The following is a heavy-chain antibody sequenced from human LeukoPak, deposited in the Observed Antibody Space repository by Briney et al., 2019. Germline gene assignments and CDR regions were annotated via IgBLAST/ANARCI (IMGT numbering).Heavy chain of an antibody. V-gene: IGHV3-30*04. CDR3: ARVPHRTMVRGAAYYFDY. CDR2: ISYDGSNK. J-gene: IGHJ4*02. Sequence: PGGSLRLSCAASGFTFSSYAMHWVRQAPGKGLEWVAVISYDGSNKYYADSVKGRFTISRDSSKNTLYLQMNSLRAEDTAVYYCARVPHRTMVRGAAYYFDYWGQGTLVTVSS. D-gene: IGHD3-10*01. CDR1: GFTFSSYA.